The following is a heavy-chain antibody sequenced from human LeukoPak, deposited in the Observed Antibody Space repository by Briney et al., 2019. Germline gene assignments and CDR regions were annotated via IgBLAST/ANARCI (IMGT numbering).Heavy chain of an antibody. CDR1: GFTFSSYL. CDR2: ISTSSYI. D-gene: IGHD6-19*01. V-gene: IGHV3-69-1*01. J-gene: IGHJ4*02. CDR3: ARDAGNSSGWNDFDY. Sequence: GGSLRLSCAASGFTFSSYLMHWVRQAPGKWLEWVSSISTSSYIYYADSVKGRFTISRDNAKNSLYLQMNSLRAEDTAVYYCARDAGNSSGWNDFDYWGQGTLVTVSS.